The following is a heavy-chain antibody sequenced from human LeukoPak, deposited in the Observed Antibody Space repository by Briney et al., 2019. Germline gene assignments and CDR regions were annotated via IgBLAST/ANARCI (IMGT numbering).Heavy chain of an antibody. CDR3: ARDPKGIGRAPLDY. Sequence: PGGSLRLSCAASGFTFSSYGMHWVRQAPGKGLEWVAFIRYDGSNKYYADSVKGRFTISRDNSKNTLYLQMGSLRAEDMAVYYCARDPKGIGRAPLDYWGQGTLVTVSS. D-gene: IGHD2-15*01. CDR1: GFTFSSYG. CDR2: IRYDGSNK. J-gene: IGHJ4*02. V-gene: IGHV3-30*02.